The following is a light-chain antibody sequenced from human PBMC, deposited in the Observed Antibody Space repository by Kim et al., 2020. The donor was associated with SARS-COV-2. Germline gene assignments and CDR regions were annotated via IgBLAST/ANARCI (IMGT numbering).Light chain of an antibody. CDR2: GKN. CDR3: NSRDSNDNVV. V-gene: IGLV3-19*01. CDR1: SLRSYY. J-gene: IGLJ2*01. Sequence: VALGQKVSITCQGDSLRSYYATWYQQKPGQAPTLVIYGKNNRPSGIPDRFSGSSSGNTASLTITGTQAGDEADYYCNSRDSNDNVVFGGGTQLTVL.